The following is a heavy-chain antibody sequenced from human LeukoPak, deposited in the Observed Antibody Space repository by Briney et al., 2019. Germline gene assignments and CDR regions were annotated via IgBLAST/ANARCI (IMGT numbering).Heavy chain of an antibody. Sequence: GGSLRLSCAASGFTFSTHSMNWVRQAPGKGLEWVSYISSSSSTIYCADSVKGRFTISRDNAKNSLYLQMNSLRAEDTALYYCAKVFAYCGGDCYDYYFDYWGQGTLVTVSS. V-gene: IGHV3-48*04. J-gene: IGHJ4*02. D-gene: IGHD2-21*02. CDR2: ISSSSSTI. CDR3: AKVFAYCGGDCYDYYFDY. CDR1: GFTFSTHS.